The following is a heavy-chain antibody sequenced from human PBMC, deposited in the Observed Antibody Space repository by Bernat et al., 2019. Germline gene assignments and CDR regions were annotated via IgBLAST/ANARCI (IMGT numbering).Heavy chain of an antibody. D-gene: IGHD6-13*01. CDR1: GGSFSGYY. V-gene: IGHV4-34*01. J-gene: IGHJ4*02. CDR3: ARGRNRIAAAGTLGFDY. CDR2: INHSGST. Sequence: QVQLQQWGAGLLKPSETLSLTCAVYGGSFSGYYWRWIRQPPGKGLEWIGEINHSGSTNYNPSLKSRVTISVDTSKNHFSLNLSSVTAADTAVYYCARGRNRIAAAGTLGFDYWGQGTLVTISS.